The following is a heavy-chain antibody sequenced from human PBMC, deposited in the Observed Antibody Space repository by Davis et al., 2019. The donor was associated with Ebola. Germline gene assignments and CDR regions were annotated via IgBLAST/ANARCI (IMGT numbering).Heavy chain of an antibody. CDR1: GFTFSRYS. CDR3: TTDSSGYYYYYYYYMDV. CDR2: IKSKTDGGTT. Sequence: GESLKISCAASGFTFSRYSMNWVRQAPGKGLEWVGRIKSKTDGGTTDYAAPVKGRFTISRDDSKNTLYLQMNSLKTEDTAVYYCTTDSSGYYYYYYYYMDVWGKGTTVTVSS. D-gene: IGHD3-22*01. V-gene: IGHV3-15*01. J-gene: IGHJ6*03.